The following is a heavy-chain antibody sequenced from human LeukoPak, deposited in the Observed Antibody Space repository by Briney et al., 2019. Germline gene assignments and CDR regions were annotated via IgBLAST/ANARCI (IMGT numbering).Heavy chain of an antibody. Sequence: GGSLRLSCAASGFTFSSYAMSWVRQAPGKGLEWVPAISGSGGSTYYADSVKGRFTISRDNSRDTLYLQMNSLRAEDTAVYYCAKGYYDYVWGSYYFDYWGQGTLVTVSS. V-gene: IGHV3-23*01. CDR1: GFTFSSYA. CDR3: AKGYYDYVWGSYYFDY. J-gene: IGHJ4*02. D-gene: IGHD3-16*01. CDR2: ISGSGGST.